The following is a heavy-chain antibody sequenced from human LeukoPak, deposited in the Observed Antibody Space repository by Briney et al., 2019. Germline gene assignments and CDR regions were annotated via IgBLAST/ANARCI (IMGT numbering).Heavy chain of an antibody. J-gene: IGHJ2*01. V-gene: IGHV4-4*07. CDR3: ARGIVVVTASRSRYFDL. CDR1: GGSISSYY. CDR2: IYTSGST. D-gene: IGHD2-21*02. Sequence: SETLSLTCTVSGGSISSYYWSWIRQPAGKGLEWIGRIYTSGSTNYNPSLKSRVTMSVDTSKNQFSLKLSSVTAADTAVYYCARGIVVVTASRSRYFDLWGRGTLVTVSS.